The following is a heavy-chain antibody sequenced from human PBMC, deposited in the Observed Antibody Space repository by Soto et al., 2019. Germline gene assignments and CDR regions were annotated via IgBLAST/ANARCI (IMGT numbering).Heavy chain of an antibody. D-gene: IGHD6-19*01. V-gene: IGHV4-59*01. CDR2: IYYSGST. J-gene: IGHJ3*02. CDR1: GGSINSYY. CDR3: ARVPWQWLGGYAFDI. Sequence: QVQLQESGPGLVKPSETLSLTCTVSGGSINSYYWSWIRQPPGKGLEWIGYIYYSGSTNYNPTLRSRAPISVDTSKNQFPLKLRSVAAADTAVYYCARVPWQWLGGYAFDIWGQGTMVTVSS.